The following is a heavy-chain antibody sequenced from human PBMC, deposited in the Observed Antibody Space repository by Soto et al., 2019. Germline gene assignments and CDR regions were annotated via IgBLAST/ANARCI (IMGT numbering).Heavy chain of an antibody. V-gene: IGHV3-15*01. Sequence: PGGSLRLSCAASGFTFSNAWMSWVRQAPGKGLEWVGRIKSKTDGGTTDYAAPVKGRFTISRDDSKNTLYLQMNSLKTEDTAVYYCTTAPPHSSSWYYWGQGTLVTVSS. J-gene: IGHJ4*02. D-gene: IGHD6-13*01. CDR2: IKSKTDGGTT. CDR1: GFTFSNAW. CDR3: TTAPPHSSSWYY.